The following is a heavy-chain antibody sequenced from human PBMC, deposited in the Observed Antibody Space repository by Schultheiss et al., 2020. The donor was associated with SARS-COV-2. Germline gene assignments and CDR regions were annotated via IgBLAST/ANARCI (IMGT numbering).Heavy chain of an antibody. CDR3: ARSGRVAARPGGRYYYYYGMDV. CDR2: ISGSGGST. D-gene: IGHD6-6*01. CDR1: GFTFSSYA. Sequence: GGSLRLSCAASGFTFSSYAMSWVRQAPGKGLEWVSAISGSGGSTYYADSVKGRITISRDNLKNTLYLQMNSLRAEDTAVYYCARSGRVAARPGGRYYYYYGMDVWGKGTTVTVSS. J-gene: IGHJ6*04. V-gene: IGHV3-23*01.